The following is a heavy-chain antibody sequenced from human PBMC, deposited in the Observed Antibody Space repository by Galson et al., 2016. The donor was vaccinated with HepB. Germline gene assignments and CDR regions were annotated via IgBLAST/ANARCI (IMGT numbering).Heavy chain of an antibody. CDR1: GFTFTSYA. CDR2: VSGSGGST. CDR3: AKAGDNSHERNNMFDS. Sequence: SLRLSCAASGFTFTSYAMSWVRQAPGKGLEWLSSVSGSGGSTCYADSVRGRFIISRDIYENTLYLQMNTLRVDDTARYYCAKAGDNSHERNNMFDSWVQGTLVTVSS. J-gene: IGHJ5*01. D-gene: IGHD1-20*01. V-gene: IGHV3-23*01.